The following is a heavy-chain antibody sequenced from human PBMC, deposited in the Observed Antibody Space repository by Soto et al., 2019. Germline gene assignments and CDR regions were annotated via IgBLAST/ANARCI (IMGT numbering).Heavy chain of an antibody. D-gene: IGHD1-1*01. CDR1: GYAFTTYG. Sequence: QGHLVQSGAAVKKPGASVKVSCKGSGYAFTTYGITWVRQAPGQGLEWMGWISAHNGNTNYAQKLQGRVTVTRDTSTSTAYMELRSLRSDDTAVYYCARGRYGDYWGQGALVTVSS. J-gene: IGHJ4*02. CDR3: ARGRYGDY. CDR2: ISAHNGNT. V-gene: IGHV1-18*01.